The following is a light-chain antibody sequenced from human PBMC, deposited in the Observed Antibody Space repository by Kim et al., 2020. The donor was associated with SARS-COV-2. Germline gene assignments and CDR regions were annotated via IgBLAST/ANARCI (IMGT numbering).Light chain of an antibody. V-gene: IGLV1-40*01. CDR2: GNS. CDR3: QSYDSSLSGSGV. J-gene: IGLJ1*01. Sequence: VTSSCTGSRSKIGAVYDVHRYQQLPGTAPKLLIYGNSNRPSGVPDRFSGSKSGTSASLAITGLQAEDEADYYCQSYDSSLSGSGVFGTGTKVTVL. CDR1: RSKIGAVYD.